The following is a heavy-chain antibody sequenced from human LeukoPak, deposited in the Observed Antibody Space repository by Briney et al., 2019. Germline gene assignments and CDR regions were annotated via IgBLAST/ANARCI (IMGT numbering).Heavy chain of an antibody. CDR3: ARQGDVVAPPIFDY. CDR2: IDHSGGT. Sequence: PSETLSLTCAVYGGSFSGYYWSWIRQTPGKGLEWIGEIDHSGGTKYNPSLKSRVTISVDTSKNQFSLKLNSVTAADTAVYYCARQGDVVAPPIFDYWGQGTLVTVSS. J-gene: IGHJ4*02. D-gene: IGHD2-2*01. CDR1: GGSFSGYY. V-gene: IGHV4-34*01.